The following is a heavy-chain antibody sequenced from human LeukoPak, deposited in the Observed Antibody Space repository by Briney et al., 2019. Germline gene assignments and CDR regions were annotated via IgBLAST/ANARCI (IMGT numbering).Heavy chain of an antibody. Sequence: GGSLRLSCAASGFTFSNYAMNWVRQAPGKGLEWVSSISSSSGYIYYADSVKGRFTISRDNAKNSLYLQMNSLRAEDTAVYYCARDGGNSYYFDTRGYHYDYWGQGTLVTVSS. CDR1: GFTFSNYA. CDR3: ARDGGNSYYFDTRGYHYDY. V-gene: IGHV3-21*01. CDR2: ISSSSGYI. J-gene: IGHJ4*02. D-gene: IGHD3-22*01.